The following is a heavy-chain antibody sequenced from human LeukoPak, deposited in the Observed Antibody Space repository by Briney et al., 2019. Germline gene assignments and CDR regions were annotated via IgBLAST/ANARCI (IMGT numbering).Heavy chain of an antibody. Sequence: SETLSLTCTVSGGSISSSSYYWGWIRQPPGKGLEWIGSIYYSGSTYYNPSFKSRVTISVDTSKNQFSLKLSSVTAADTAVYYCARVKYRSSWYEGDWFDPWGQGTLVTVSS. CDR3: ARVKYRSSWYEGDWFDP. D-gene: IGHD6-13*01. V-gene: IGHV4-39*07. J-gene: IGHJ5*02. CDR1: GGSISSSSYY. CDR2: IYYSGST.